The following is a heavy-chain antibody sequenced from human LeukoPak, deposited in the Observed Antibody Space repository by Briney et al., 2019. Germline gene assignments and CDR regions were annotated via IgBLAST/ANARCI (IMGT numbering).Heavy chain of an antibody. CDR1: GYTFNTYP. Sequence: ASVKVSCRASGYTFNTYPITWVRQAPGQGLEWMGWINPNSGGTNYAQKFQGRVTMTRDTSISTAYMELSRLRSDDTAVYYCARGLRNYYDSSGYAYYFDYWGQGTLVTVSS. D-gene: IGHD3-22*01. CDR3: ARGLRNYYDSSGYAYYFDY. V-gene: IGHV1-2*02. CDR2: INPNSGGT. J-gene: IGHJ4*02.